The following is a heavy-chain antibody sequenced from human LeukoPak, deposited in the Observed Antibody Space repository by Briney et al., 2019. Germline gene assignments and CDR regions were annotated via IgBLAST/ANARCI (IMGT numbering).Heavy chain of an antibody. CDR3: APLKGDIVVDSH. CDR1: GFSLSASGVA. V-gene: IGHV2-5*02. D-gene: IGHD3-22*01. J-gene: IGHJ4*02. CDR2: IYWDDDK. Sequence: SALTLVKPTQTLTLTCTFSGFSLSASGVAVGWIRQPPGKALEWLSLIYWDDDKRYSPSLKSRLTITKDTSKNQVVLTMTNMDPVDTATYYCAPLKGDIVVDSHWGQGTLVTVSS.